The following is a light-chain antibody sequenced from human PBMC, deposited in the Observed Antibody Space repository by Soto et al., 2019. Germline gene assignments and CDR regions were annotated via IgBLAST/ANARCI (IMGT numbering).Light chain of an antibody. Sequence: DIVMTQSPDSQAVSLGERATINCKSSQSVLYSSNNKNYLAWYQQKPGQPPKLLIYWASLRESGVPDRFSGSGSGTDFTLTISSLQAEDVAVYYCQQYDTPPYTFGQGTKLEIK. CDR3: QQYDTPPYT. J-gene: IGKJ2*01. CDR1: QSVLYSSNNKNY. CDR2: WAS. V-gene: IGKV4-1*01.